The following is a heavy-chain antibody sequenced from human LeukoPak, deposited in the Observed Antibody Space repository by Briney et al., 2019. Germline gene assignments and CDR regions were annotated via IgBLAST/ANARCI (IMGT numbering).Heavy chain of an antibody. CDR2: IIPIVGTA. CDR3: ARVLFRGYDSDYYGMDV. CDR1: GGTFSSYA. D-gene: IGHD5-12*01. J-gene: IGHJ6*02. Sequence: SVKVSCKASGGTFSSYAFSWVRQAPGQGPEWMGGIIPIVGTANYAQKFQGRVTITADESTSTAYMELSSLRSEDTAVYYCARVLFRGYDSDYYGMDVWGQGTTVTVSS. V-gene: IGHV1-69*13.